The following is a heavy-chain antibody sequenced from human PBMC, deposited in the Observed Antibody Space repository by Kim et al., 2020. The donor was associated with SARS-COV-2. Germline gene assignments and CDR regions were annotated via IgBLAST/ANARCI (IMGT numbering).Heavy chain of an antibody. D-gene: IGHD5-18*01. J-gene: IGHJ4*02. CDR2: FYNSGST. Sequence: SETLSLTCTVSGDSINSNYYWGWIRQPPGKGLEWIASFYNSGSTYYNPSLKSRGTISADTSTNQLSLKLSSVTAADTAVYYCARLGPVSGHSYGPMYSWGQGTLVTVSS. V-gene: IGHV4-39*01. CDR3: ARLGPVSGHSYGPMYS. CDR1: GDSINSNYY.